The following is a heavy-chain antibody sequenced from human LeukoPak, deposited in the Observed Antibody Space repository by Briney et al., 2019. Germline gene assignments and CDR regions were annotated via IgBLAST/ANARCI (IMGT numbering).Heavy chain of an antibody. D-gene: IGHD6-13*01. CDR1: GGSITSSNYF. V-gene: IGHV4-39*01. J-gene: IGHJ4*02. CDR3: ARHVPATYSSSWYRGGFDY. Sequence: ASETLSLTCSVSGGSITSSNYFWGWIRQPPRKGLEWIGTIYYSGSTYYNSSLQSRVTISVDTSKNQFSLKLSSVTAADTAVYYCARHVPATYSSSWYRGGFDYWGQGTLVTVSS. CDR2: IYYSGST.